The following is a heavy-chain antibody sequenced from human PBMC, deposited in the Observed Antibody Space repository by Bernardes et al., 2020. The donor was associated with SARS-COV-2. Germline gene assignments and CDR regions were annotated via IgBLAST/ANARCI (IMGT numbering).Heavy chain of an antibody. J-gene: IGHJ5*02. CDR2: ISGSGGST. Sequence: GGSLRLSCAASGFTFSSYAMSWVRQAPGKGLEWVSAISGSGGSTYYADSVKGRYTISRDNSKNTLYLQMNSLRAEDTAVYYCAKGVGWGDWFDPWGQGTLVTVSS. D-gene: IGHD1-26*01. CDR3: AKGVGWGDWFDP. V-gene: IGHV3-23*01. CDR1: GFTFSSYA.